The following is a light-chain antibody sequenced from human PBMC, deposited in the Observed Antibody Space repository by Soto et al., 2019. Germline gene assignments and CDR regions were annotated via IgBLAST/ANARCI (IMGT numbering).Light chain of an antibody. Sequence: EIVLTQSPATLSLSPGERATLSCRASQSVSSYLAWYQQKPGQAPRLLIYDAYNRATGIPARFSGSGSGTDFTLTISSLEPEDFAFYYCQQRSNWPLFGGGTKVEIK. CDR2: DAY. CDR1: QSVSSY. J-gene: IGKJ4*01. CDR3: QQRSNWPL. V-gene: IGKV3-11*01.